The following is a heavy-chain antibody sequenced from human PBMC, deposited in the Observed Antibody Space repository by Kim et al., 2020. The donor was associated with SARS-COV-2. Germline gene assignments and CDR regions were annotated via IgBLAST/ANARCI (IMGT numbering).Heavy chain of an antibody. CDR3: ARVLGCSSTSCYNYFDY. D-gene: IGHD2-2*02. Sequence: SETLSLTCAVYGGSFSGYYWSWIRQPPGKGLEWIGEINHSGSTNYNPSLKGRVTISVDTSKNQFSLKLSSVTAADTAVYYCARVLGCSSTSCYNYFDYWGQGTLVTVSS. CDR1: GGSFSGYY. CDR2: INHSGST. V-gene: IGHV4-34*01. J-gene: IGHJ4*02.